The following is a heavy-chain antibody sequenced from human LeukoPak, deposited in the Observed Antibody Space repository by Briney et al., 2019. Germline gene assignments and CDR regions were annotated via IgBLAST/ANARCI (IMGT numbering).Heavy chain of an antibody. CDR1: GFTFSSYS. V-gene: IGHV3-21*01. Sequence: PGGSLRLSCAASGFTFSSYSMNWVRQAPGKGLEWVSSISSSSSYIYYADSVKGRFTISRDNAKNSLYLQMNSLRAEDTAVYYCARDGYVWGSYRYGGSWLDPWGQGTLVTVSS. CDR3: ARDGYVWGSYRYGGSWLDP. CDR2: ISSSSSYI. J-gene: IGHJ5*02. D-gene: IGHD3-16*02.